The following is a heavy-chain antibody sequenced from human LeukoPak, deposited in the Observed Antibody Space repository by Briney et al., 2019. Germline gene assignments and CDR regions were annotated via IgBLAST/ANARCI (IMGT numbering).Heavy chain of an antibody. D-gene: IGHD3-22*01. CDR1: GFTLSSYA. CDR2: ISGSGGST. CDR3: AKDDYYDGSGYYYVAVSGMDV. V-gene: IGHV3-23*01. J-gene: IGHJ6*02. Sequence: PGGSLRLSCAASGFTLSSYAMSWVRQAPGKGLEWVSAISGSGGSTYYADSVKGRFTISRDNSKNTLYLQMNSLRAEDTAVYYCAKDDYYDGSGYYYVAVSGMDVWGQGTTVTVSS.